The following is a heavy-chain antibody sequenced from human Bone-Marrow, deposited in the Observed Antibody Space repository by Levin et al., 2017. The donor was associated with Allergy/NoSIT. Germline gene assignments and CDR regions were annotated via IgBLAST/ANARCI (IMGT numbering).Heavy chain of an antibody. Sequence: LSLTCAASGFTVSNNYMRWVRPVPGKGLQWVSLIYSNGNTYYADSVKGRFTISRDSSKNTLYLQMNSLRAEDTAVNLWARDGGAAGTGACWGQGTRVTVSS. CDR2: IYSNGNT. V-gene: IGHV3-66*01. CDR1: GFTVSNNY. CDR3: ARDGGAAGTGAC. J-gene: IGHJ4*02. D-gene: IGHD6-19*01.